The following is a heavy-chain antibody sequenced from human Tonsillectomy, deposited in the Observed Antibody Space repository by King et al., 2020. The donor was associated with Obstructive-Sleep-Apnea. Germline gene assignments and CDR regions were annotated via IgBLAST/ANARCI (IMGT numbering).Heavy chain of an antibody. CDR3: ARDWGGHSYGANWFDP. D-gene: IGHD5-18*01. J-gene: IGHJ5*02. V-gene: IGHV4-59*01. CDR1: GGSMSYYY. Sequence: QLQESGPGLVKPSETLSLTCNVSGGSMSYYYWTWIRQPPGKGLEWIGNVYYSGSTNYNPSLKSRLTISIDTSKTQFSLRLNSVTAADQAVYYCARDWGGHSYGANWFDPWGQGTLVTVSS. CDR2: VYYSGST.